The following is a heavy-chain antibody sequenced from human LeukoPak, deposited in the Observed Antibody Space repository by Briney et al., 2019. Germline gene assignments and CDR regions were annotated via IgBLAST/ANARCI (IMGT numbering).Heavy chain of an antibody. V-gene: IGHV3-21*01. CDR2: ISSSSSYI. CDR3: AKENAVAGPGYFDY. D-gene: IGHD6-19*01. Sequence: GGSLRLSCAASGFTFSSYSMNWVRQAPGKGLEWVSSISSSSSYIYYADSVKGRFTISRDNAKNSLYLQMNSLRAEDTAVYYCAKENAVAGPGYFDYWGQGTLVTVSS. J-gene: IGHJ4*02. CDR1: GFTFSSYS.